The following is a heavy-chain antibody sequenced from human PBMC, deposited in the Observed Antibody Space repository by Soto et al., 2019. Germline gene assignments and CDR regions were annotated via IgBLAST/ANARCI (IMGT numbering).Heavy chain of an antibody. CDR3: ARESPPVNSTTNETDYYGMDV. V-gene: IGHV1-69*17. CDR1: GGTFGNYA. Sequence: QVQLVQSGAEVKKPGSSVKVSCTPFGGTFGNYAVSWVRQAPGQGLEWMGGITPFSGVRNYAQKFRGRVTISADTSGTTAYMELGGLRSEDTAVYFCARESPPVNSTTNETDYYGMDVWGQGTTVTVSS. J-gene: IGHJ6*02. CDR2: ITPFSGVR. D-gene: IGHD2-2*01.